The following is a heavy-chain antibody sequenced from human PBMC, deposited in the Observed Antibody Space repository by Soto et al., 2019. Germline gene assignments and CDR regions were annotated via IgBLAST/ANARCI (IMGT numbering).Heavy chain of an antibody. CDR3: AKGSGSATSCYIFDY. Sequence: GGSLRLSCAASGFTFSTYAMSWVRQAPGKGLEWVSTITTSGGNTYYADSVQGRFTISRDNSKNTLYLQMNSLRAEDTAIYYCAKGSGSATSCYIFDYWGQGTLVTVSS. D-gene: IGHD2-2*02. J-gene: IGHJ4*02. CDR2: ITTSGGNT. CDR1: GFTFSTYA. V-gene: IGHV3-23*01.